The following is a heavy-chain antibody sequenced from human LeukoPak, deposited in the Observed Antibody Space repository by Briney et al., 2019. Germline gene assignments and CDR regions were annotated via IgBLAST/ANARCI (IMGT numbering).Heavy chain of an antibody. CDR3: ARAIYTSSRYDS. V-gene: IGHV3-74*01. CDR2: INIDGTTT. D-gene: IGHD6-13*01. J-gene: IGHJ4*02. CDR1: GFTFSSNW. Sequence: TGGSLRLSCAASGFTFSSNWVLWVRQAPGKGLVWVSRINIDGTTTTYADSVKGRFSISRDNAKNTLYLQMNSLRAEDTAVYYCARAIYTSSRYDSWGQGTLVTVSS.